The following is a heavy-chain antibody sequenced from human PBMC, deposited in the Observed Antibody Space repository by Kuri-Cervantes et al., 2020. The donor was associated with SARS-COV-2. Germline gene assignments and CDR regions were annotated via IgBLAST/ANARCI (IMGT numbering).Heavy chain of an antibody. CDR2: INPSGGST. Sequence: ASVKVSCKASGYTLTSYYMHWVRQAPGQGLEWMGIINPSGGSTSYAQKFQGRVTMTEDTSTDTAYMELSSLRSEDTAVYYCAKSKSHYYYYMDVWGKGTTVTVSS. J-gene: IGHJ6*03. CDR1: GYTLTSYY. V-gene: IGHV1-46*01. CDR3: AKSKSHYYYYMDV.